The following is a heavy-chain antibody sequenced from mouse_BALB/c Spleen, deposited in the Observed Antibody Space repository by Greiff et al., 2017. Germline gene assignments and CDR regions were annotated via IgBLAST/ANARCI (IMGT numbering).Heavy chain of an antibody. CDR3: TRKDGYDGFAY. Sequence: LKQPGSELVRPGASVKLSCKASGYTFTSYWMHWVKQRPGQGLEWIGNIYPGSGSTNYDEKFKSKATLTVDTSSSTAYMQLSSLTSEDSAVYYCTRKDGYDGFAYWGQGTLVTVSA. CDR2: IYPGSGST. D-gene: IGHD2-2*01. J-gene: IGHJ3*01. CDR1: GYTFTSYW. V-gene: IGHV1S22*01.